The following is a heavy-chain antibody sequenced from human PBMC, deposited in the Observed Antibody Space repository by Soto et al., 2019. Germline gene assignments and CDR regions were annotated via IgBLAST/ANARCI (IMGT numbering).Heavy chain of an antibody. J-gene: IGHJ4*02. CDR3: TSHSPDDMIRK. CDR2: IFHTGET. Sequence: TLSLTCSVSGGSISSGEYYWSWIRQHPGKGLEWIAYIFHTGETYYNPSLQRRVSMSVDTSKNTAYLQMNSLKTEDTAVYYCTSHSPDDMIRKWGQGTQVTVSS. D-gene: IGHD3-22*01. V-gene: IGHV4-31*03. CDR1: GGSISSGEYY.